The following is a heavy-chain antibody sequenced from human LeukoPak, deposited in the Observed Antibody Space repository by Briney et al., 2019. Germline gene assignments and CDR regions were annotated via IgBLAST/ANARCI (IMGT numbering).Heavy chain of an antibody. V-gene: IGHV4-61*02. D-gene: IGHD3-22*01. CDR3: ARDLVVFPYNWFDP. Sequence: SQTLSLTCTVSGGSISSGSYYWSWIRQPAGKGLEWIGRISTSGITNYNPSLKSRVTVSIDTSKNQFSLKLNSVTAADTAVYYCARDLVVFPYNWFDPWGQGTLVTVSS. J-gene: IGHJ5*02. CDR1: GGSISSGSYY. CDR2: ISTSGIT.